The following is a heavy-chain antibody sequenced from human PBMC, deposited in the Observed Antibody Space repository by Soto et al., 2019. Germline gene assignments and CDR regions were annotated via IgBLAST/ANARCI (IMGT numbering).Heavy chain of an antibody. J-gene: IGHJ4*02. V-gene: IGHV3-73*02. CDR3: TTNQVTGHKPH. D-gene: IGHD3-9*01. CDR1: GFTFNGSA. CDR2: ITNKADNYAT. Sequence: EVQLVESGGGLVQPGGSLKLSCAASGFTFNGSAMHWVRQAPGKGLEWVGRITNKADNYATVYAASVKGRFTISRAESKNGAYLQMNSLKTEDTAVDYCTTNQVTGHKPHWGQGTLVTVSS.